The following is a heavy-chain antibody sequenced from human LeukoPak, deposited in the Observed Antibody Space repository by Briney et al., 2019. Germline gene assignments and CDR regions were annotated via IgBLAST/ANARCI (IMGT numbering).Heavy chain of an antibody. D-gene: IGHD3-10*01. CDR2: IYYSGSA. CDR1: GFTFSRHG. V-gene: IGHV4-31*02. Sequence: LRLSCAASGFTFSRHGMHWVRQHPGKGLEWIGYIYYSGSAYYNPSLKSRVTISVDTSENQFSLKLSSVTAADTAVYYCARVNYGSATKEDYWGQGTLVTVSS. J-gene: IGHJ4*02. CDR3: ARVNYGSATKEDY.